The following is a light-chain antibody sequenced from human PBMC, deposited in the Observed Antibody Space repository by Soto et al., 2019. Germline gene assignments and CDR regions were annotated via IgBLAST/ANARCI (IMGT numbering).Light chain of an antibody. Sequence: QSALTQPPSVSGAPGQRVTISCTGSSSNIGAGYDVHWYLQLPGTAPKLLIYGNTNRPSGVPDRFSGSKSGSSASLAITGLQAEDEAEYYCQSHDSSLHASVFGTGTKVTVL. V-gene: IGLV1-40*01. CDR2: GNT. CDR1: SSNIGAGYD. CDR3: QSHDSSLHASV. J-gene: IGLJ1*01.